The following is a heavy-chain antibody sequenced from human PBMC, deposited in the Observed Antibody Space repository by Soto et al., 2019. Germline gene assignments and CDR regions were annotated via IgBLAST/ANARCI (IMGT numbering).Heavy chain of an antibody. V-gene: IGHV4-30-2*01. Sequence: SETLSLTCSVSGGSISSGVYSWSWIRQPPGKGLEWIGYIYHSGSFLYNPSLKSRLTISLDRPENQFSLRLSSVTAADTAVYYCVRAYQWLRFKGFDYWGQGTLVTVS. J-gene: IGHJ4*02. CDR3: VRAYQWLRFKGFDY. CDR1: GGSISSGVYS. CDR2: IYHSGSF. D-gene: IGHD5-12*01.